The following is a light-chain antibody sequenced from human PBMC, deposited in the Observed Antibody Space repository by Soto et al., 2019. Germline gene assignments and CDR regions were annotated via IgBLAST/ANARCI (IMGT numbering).Light chain of an antibody. V-gene: IGKV1-5*01. CDR1: QSISRW. CDR3: QQYSSYAS. J-gene: IGKJ1*01. CDR2: DVS. Sequence: DIQMTQSPSTLSASLGDRVTITCRASQSISRWLAWYQQKPGKAPKLLFSDVSNLERGVPSRFSGSGSGTDFTLTISSLETDDVATYYCQQYSSYASFGQGTKVDIK.